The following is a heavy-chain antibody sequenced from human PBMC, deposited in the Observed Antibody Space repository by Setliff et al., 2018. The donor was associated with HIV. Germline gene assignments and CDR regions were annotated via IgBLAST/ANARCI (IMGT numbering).Heavy chain of an antibody. CDR1: GFTVSGSY. D-gene: IGHD3-3*01. CDR2: IYSDGST. J-gene: IGHJ4*02. V-gene: IGHV3-66*02. CDR3: ARVRLYNTALDY. Sequence: GGSLRLSCAASGFTVSGSYMSWVRQAPGKGLEWVSTIYSDGSTYHADSVKGRFTLSRDTSKNTLFLQMNSLRPEDTAVYYCARVRLYNTALDYWGQGTLVTVSS.